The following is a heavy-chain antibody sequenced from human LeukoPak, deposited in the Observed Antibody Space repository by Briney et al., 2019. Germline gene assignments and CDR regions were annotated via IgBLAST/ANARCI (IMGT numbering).Heavy chain of an antibody. CDR1: GFTFSSYW. D-gene: IGHD6-19*01. CDR2: IKQDGSEK. J-gene: IGHJ5*02. Sequence: PGGSLRLSCAASGFTFSSYWMSWVRQAPGKGLEWVANIKQDGSEKYYVDSVKGRFTISRDNAKNSLYLQMNSLRAEDTAVYYCARAEYSSGWYIGNWFDPWGQGTLVTVSS. V-gene: IGHV3-7*01. CDR3: ARAEYSSGWYIGNWFDP.